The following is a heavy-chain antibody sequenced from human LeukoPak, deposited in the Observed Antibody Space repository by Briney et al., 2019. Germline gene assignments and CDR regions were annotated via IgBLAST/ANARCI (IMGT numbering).Heavy chain of an antibody. D-gene: IGHD3-22*01. J-gene: IGHJ4*02. CDR2: IYYSGST. CDR1: GGSISSYY. CDR3: ARHHYYDSNYYFDY. Sequence: SETLSLTCTVSGGSISSYYWGWIRQPPGKGLEWIGSIYYSGSTYYNPSLKSRVTISVDTSKNQFSLKLSSVTAADTAVYYCARHHYYDSNYYFDYWGQGTLVTVSS. V-gene: IGHV4-39*01.